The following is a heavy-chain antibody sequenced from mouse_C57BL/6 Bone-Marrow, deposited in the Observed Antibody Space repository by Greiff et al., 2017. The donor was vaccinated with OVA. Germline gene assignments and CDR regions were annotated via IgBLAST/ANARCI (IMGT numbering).Heavy chain of an antibody. V-gene: IGHV1-80*01. CDR3: ARNQDITTVVVPFDY. J-gene: IGHJ2*01. CDR1: GYAFSSYW. CDR2: IYPGDGDT. D-gene: IGHD1-1*01. Sequence: VQLQQSGAELVKPGASVKISCKASGYAFSSYWMNWVKQRPGKGLEWIGQIYPGDGDTNYNGKFKGKATLTADKSSSTAYMQLSSLTSEDSAVYFCARNQDITTVVVPFDYWGQGTTLTVSS.